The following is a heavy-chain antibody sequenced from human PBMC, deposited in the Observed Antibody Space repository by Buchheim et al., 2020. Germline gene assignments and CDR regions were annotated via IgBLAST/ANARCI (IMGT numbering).Heavy chain of an antibody. D-gene: IGHD6-13*01. CDR3: AREGSSSWYPLSFYMDV. Sequence: EVQLVESGGGLVQPGGSLRLSCAASGFTFSSYSMNWVRQAPGKGLEWGSYISSSSSTIYYADSVKGRFTISRDNAKNSLYLQMNSLRAEDTAVYYCAREGSSSWYPLSFYMDVWGKGTT. CDR1: GFTFSSYS. V-gene: IGHV3-48*01. J-gene: IGHJ6*03. CDR2: ISSSSSTI.